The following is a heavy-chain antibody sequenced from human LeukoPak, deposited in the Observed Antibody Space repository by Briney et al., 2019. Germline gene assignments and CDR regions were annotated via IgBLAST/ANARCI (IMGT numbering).Heavy chain of an antibody. CDR2: ISWNSGTV. V-gene: IGHV3-9*03. CDR1: GFNFNDYA. Sequence: GGSLRLSCAASGFNFNDYAMHWVRQAPGKGLEWVSGISWNSGTVGYADSVKGRFTISRDNSKKSLYLQVNSLRAEDMALYYCAKASADWYFDLWGRGTLVTVSS. D-gene: IGHD2-2*01. CDR3: AKASADWYFDL. J-gene: IGHJ2*01.